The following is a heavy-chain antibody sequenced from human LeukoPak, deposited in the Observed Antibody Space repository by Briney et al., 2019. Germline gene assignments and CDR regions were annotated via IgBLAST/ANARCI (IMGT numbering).Heavy chain of an antibody. CDR3: AKGIRQLGNYYYYMDV. CDR2: IYSLGTT. D-gene: IGHD7-27*01. Sequence: PGGSLRLSCAASGFTVSINYMTWVRQAPGKGLEWVSVIYSLGTTYYADSVKGRFTMSRDNPNNMLYLQMNSLRVEDTALYYCAKGIRQLGNYYYYMDVWGKGTTVTVSS. J-gene: IGHJ6*03. V-gene: IGHV3-53*01. CDR1: GFTVSINY.